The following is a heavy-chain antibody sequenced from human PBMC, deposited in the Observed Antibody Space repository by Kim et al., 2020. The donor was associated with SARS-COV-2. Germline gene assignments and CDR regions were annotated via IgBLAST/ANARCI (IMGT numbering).Heavy chain of an antibody. Sequence: GGSLRLSCVASGFTFDTYAMSWVRQAPGKGLEWVSVITDNGINKFYADSVRGRFTISRDNSKNTLFLQMNSLRDEDTALYYCAKMVVMDGYNFYYFYGMNVWGQGPTVTVSS. J-gene: IGHJ6*02. CDR1: GFTFDTYA. CDR2: ITDNGINK. D-gene: IGHD3-22*01. V-gene: IGHV3-23*01. CDR3: AKMVVMDGYNFYYFYGMNV.